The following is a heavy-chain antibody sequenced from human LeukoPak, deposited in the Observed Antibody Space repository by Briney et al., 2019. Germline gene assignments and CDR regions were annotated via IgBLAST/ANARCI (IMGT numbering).Heavy chain of an antibody. Sequence: GSLRLSCAASGFTVSSDYINWVRQAPGKGLEWIGSICYNGNTYYNPSLKSRVTIFVDTSKNQFSLKLTSVTASDTAVYYCARSFTLSTQPNWFDPWGQGTLVTVSS. CDR1: GFTVSSDY. V-gene: IGHV4-59*05. CDR3: ARSFTLSTQPNWFDP. D-gene: IGHD2-2*01. J-gene: IGHJ5*02. CDR2: ICYNGNT.